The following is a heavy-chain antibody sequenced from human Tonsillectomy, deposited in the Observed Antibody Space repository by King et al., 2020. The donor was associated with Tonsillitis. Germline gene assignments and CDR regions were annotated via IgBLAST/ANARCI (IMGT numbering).Heavy chain of an antibody. Sequence: VQLVESGGGVVQPGRSLRLSCAASGFSFSDYAMHWVRQAPGKGLEWVAAVSYDVRNQYYADPLKGRFTISRDNSRNMVYLQMNSLRPDDTAVHYCVKEGDCGSTRCRFGAFDIWGQGTMVIVSS. CDR2: VSYDVRNQ. CDR3: VKEGDCGSTRCRFGAFDI. D-gene: IGHD2-2*01. CDR1: GFSFSDYA. J-gene: IGHJ3*02. V-gene: IGHV3-30-3*02.